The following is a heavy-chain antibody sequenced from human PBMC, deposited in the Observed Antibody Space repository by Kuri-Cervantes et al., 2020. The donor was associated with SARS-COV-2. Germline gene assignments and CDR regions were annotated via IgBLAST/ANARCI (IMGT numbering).Heavy chain of an antibody. J-gene: IGHJ6*03. CDR3: ARRLWSGYSFRYYHYMDV. CDR2: INHSGST. Sequence: GSLRLSCTGSGGSISSSNYYWTWIRQPPGKGLEWIGEINHSGSTNYNPSLKSRVTISVDTSKNQISLKLSSVTAADTAVYYCARRLWSGYSFRYYHYMDVWGKGTTVTDSS. CDR1: GGSISSSNYY. V-gene: IGHV4-39*07. D-gene: IGHD3-3*01.